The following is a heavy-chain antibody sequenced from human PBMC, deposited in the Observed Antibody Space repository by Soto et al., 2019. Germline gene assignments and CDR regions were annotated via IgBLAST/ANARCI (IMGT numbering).Heavy chain of an antibody. CDR2: IYSGGKT. Sequence: GGSLRLSCAASGLSVSTNFMSWVRQAPGKGLEWLAVIYSGGKTFYADSVKGRFTISKDNSKNTLSLQMNSLRAEDTAVYYCTRDAPGERPYYFYYYGMDVWGQGTTVTVSS. V-gene: IGHV3-53*01. CDR1: GLSVSTNF. CDR3: TRDAPGERPYYFYYYGMDV. J-gene: IGHJ6*02.